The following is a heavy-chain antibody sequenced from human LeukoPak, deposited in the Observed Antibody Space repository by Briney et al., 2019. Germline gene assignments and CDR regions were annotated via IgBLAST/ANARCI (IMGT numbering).Heavy chain of an antibody. J-gene: IGHJ4*02. CDR1: GFTFSSYA. Sequence: PGGSLRLSCAASGFTFSSYAMSWVRQAPGKGLEWVSAISGSGGSTYYADSVKGRFTISRDNSKNTLYLQMNSLRAEDTAVYYCAKASPSLIAVAGNAPDYWGQGTLVTVSS. CDR3: AKASPSLIAVAGNAPDY. CDR2: ISGSGGST. V-gene: IGHV3-23*01. D-gene: IGHD6-19*01.